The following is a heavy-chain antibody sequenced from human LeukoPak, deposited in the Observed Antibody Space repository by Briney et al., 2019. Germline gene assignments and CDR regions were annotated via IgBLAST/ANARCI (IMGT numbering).Heavy chain of an antibody. CDR1: GFTFSSYA. Sequence: GGSLRLSCAASGFTFSSYAMSWVRQAPGKGLEWVSAISGSGGSTYYADSVKGRFTISRDNSKNTLYLQMNSLRAEDTAVYYCAKDLDDFWSGYSPPWFDPWGQGTLVTVSS. CDR3: AKDLDDFWSGYSPPWFDP. J-gene: IGHJ5*02. CDR2: ISGSGGST. D-gene: IGHD3-3*01. V-gene: IGHV3-23*01.